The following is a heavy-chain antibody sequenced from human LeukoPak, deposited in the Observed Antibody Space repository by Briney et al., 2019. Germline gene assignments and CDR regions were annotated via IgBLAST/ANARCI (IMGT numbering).Heavy chain of an antibody. CDR3: ARGRDGYSSIY. CDR1: GGSFSGYY. D-gene: IGHD6-6*01. J-gene: IGHJ4*02. V-gene: IGHV4-34*01. Sequence: SETLSLTCAVYGGSFSGYYWSWIRQPPGKGLEWIGEINHSGSTNYNPSLKSRVTISVDTSKNQFSLKLSSVTTADTAVYYCARGRDGYSSIYWGQGTLVTVSS. CDR2: INHSGST.